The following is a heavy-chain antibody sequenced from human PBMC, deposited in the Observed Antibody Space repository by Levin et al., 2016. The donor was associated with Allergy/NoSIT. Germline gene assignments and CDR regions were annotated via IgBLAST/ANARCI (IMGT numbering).Heavy chain of an antibody. J-gene: IGHJ6*03. D-gene: IGHD3-3*01. V-gene: IGHV1-18*04. Sequence: ASVKVSCKASGYTFTSYGISWVRQAPGQGLEWMGWISAYNGNTNYAQKLQGRVTMTTDTSTSTAYMELRSLRSDDTAVYYCARETQTYYDFWSGYYSGTWDYYYYMDVWGKGTTVTVSS. CDR2: ISAYNGNT. CDR1: GYTFTSYG. CDR3: ARETQTYYDFWSGYYSGTWDYYYYMDV.